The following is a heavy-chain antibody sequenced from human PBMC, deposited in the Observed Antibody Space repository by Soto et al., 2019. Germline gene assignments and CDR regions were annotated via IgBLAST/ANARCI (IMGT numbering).Heavy chain of an antibody. Sequence: ASVKVSCKVSGYTLTELSMHWVRQAPGKGLEWMGGFDPEDGETIYAQKFQGRVTMTEDTSTDTAYMELSSLRSEDTAVYYCATALQPEKNWGYYYYGMDVWGQGTTVTVS. D-gene: IGHD7-27*01. J-gene: IGHJ6*02. V-gene: IGHV1-24*01. CDR3: ATALQPEKNWGYYYYGMDV. CDR2: FDPEDGET. CDR1: GYTLTELS.